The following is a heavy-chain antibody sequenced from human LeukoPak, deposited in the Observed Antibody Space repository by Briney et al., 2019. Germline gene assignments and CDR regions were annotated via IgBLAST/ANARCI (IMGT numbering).Heavy chain of an antibody. D-gene: IGHD5-12*01. V-gene: IGHV1-2*02. Sequence: GASVKVSCKASGYTFTGYYMHWVRQAPGQGLEWMGWINPNSGGTNYAQKFQGRVTMTRDTSISTAYMELSRLRSDDTAVYYCVRDLLDIVATIPSRGYWGQGTLVTVSS. CDR1: GYTFTGYY. J-gene: IGHJ4*02. CDR3: VRDLLDIVATIPSRGY. CDR2: INPNSGGT.